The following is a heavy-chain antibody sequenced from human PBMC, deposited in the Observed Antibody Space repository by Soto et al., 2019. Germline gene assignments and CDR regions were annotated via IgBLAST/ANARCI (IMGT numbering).Heavy chain of an antibody. D-gene: IGHD3-22*01. CDR2: ISRDGRST. J-gene: IGHJ4*02. CDR1: GFTFSMHS. Sequence: GGSLRLSCSASGFTFSMHSMHCVRQTPGKALEYVSAISRDGRSTFYADSVKGRFTISRDNSKNTLYLRMNSLRSDDTAVYYCVKEANPFINTLVVLIFDYWGQGTQVTVSS. CDR3: VKEANPFINTLVVLIFDY. V-gene: IGHV3-64D*08.